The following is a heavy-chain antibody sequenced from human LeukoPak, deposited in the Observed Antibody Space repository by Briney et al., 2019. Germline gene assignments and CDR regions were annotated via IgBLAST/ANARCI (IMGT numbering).Heavy chain of an antibody. CDR2: ISGSGGRT. Sequence: GGSLRLSCAASGFTFSDYYMSWIRQAPGKGLEWVSGISGSGGRTDYADSVKGRFTISRDNSKNTLYLQMNSLRAEDTAVYYCAKDLEATTVITVDYWGQGTLVTVSS. D-gene: IGHD4-23*01. CDR1: GFTFSDYY. J-gene: IGHJ4*02. CDR3: AKDLEATTVITVDY. V-gene: IGHV3-23*01.